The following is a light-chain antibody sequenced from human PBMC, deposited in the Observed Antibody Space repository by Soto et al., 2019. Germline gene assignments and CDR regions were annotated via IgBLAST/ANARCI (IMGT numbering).Light chain of an antibody. CDR1: QSVTRSF. Sequence: EIELTQSPGTLSLSPGERVTRSCRASQSVTRSFLAWYQQKPGQDPMLLIYGASSRATGIPDRFSGSGSGTDFTLTISRLEPEDFAVYYCHQYGSSPQAFGPGTKVDIK. V-gene: IGKV3-20*01. CDR2: GAS. J-gene: IGKJ3*01. CDR3: HQYGSSPQA.